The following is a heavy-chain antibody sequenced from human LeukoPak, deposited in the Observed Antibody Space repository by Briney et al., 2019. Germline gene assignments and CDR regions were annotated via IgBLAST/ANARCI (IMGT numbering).Heavy chain of an antibody. CDR3: ARHAHSYVWGSYRYINWFDP. D-gene: IGHD3-16*02. J-gene: IGHJ5*02. CDR1: GGSISSYY. CDR2: IYYSGST. V-gene: IGHV4-59*01. Sequence: PSETLSLTCTVSGGSISSYYWSWIRQPPGKGLEWIGYIYYSGSTNYNPSLKSRVTISVDTSKNQCSLKLSSVTAADTAVYYCARHAHSYVWGSYRYINWFDPWGQGTLVTVSS.